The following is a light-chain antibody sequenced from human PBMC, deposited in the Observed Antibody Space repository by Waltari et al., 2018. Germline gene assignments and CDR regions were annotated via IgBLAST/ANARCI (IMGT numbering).Light chain of an antibody. CDR3: ISYISSSTLEL. V-gene: IGLV2-14*03. J-gene: IGLJ2*01. CDR2: DVS. CDR1: SRYVGGYNY. Sequence: QSALTQPASVSGSPGQSITISCTRTSRYVGGYNYGSWYQQHPDKAPKRMIYDVSNRPSGVSNRFSGSKSGNTASLTISGLQAEDEADYYCISYISSSTLELFGGGTSLTVL.